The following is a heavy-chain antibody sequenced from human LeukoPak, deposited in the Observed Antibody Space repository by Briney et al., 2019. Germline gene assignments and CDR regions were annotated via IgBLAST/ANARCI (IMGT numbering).Heavy chain of an antibody. D-gene: IGHD5-18*01. CDR3: ARDLAAYSYGLLLY. J-gene: IGHJ4*02. V-gene: IGHV1-46*01. CDR1: GYTFTSYD. CDR2: INPSGGST. Sequence: ASVKVSCKASGYTFTSYDINWVRQAPGQGLEWMGIINPSGGSTSYAQKFQGRVTMTRDMSTSTVYMELSSLRSEDTAVYYCARDLAAYSYGLLLYWGQGTLVTVSS.